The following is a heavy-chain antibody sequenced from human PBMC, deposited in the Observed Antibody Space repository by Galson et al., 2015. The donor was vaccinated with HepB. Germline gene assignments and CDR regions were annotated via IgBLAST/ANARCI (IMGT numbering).Heavy chain of an antibody. CDR3: AHILTVITFGGVIVGHAFDI. D-gene: IGHD3-16*02. CDR2: IYWDDDK. Sequence: PALVKPTQTLTLTCTFSGFSLSTSGVGVGWIRQPPGKALEWLALIYWDDDKRNSPSLKSRLTITKDTSKNQVVLTMTNMDPVDTATYYCAHILTVITFGGVIVGHAFDIWGQGTMVTVSS. CDR1: GFSLSTSGVG. J-gene: IGHJ3*02. V-gene: IGHV2-5*02.